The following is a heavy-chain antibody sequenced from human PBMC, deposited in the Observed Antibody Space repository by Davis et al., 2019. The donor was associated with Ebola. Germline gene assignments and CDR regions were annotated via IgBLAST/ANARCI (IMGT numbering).Heavy chain of an antibody. D-gene: IGHD6-19*01. Sequence: GESLKISCAASGFTFSGSAMHWVRQAPGKGLEWVANIYRDGSEKYYVDSVKGRFTISRDNTKNSLYLQMNSLRAEDTAVYFCARGVAVGGFYFEYWGQGTLVTVSS. CDR1: GFTFSGSA. J-gene: IGHJ4*02. CDR3: ARGVAVGGFYFEY. V-gene: IGHV3-7*03. CDR2: IYRDGSEK.